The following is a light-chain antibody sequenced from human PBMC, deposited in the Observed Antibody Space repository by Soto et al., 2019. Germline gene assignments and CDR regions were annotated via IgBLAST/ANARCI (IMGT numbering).Light chain of an antibody. Sequence: EIVMTQSPVTLSVSPGERATLSCRASQNISRSLAWYQQKPGQGPSLLIYGTSTRAGGVPARFSGGGAGTHFTLTINSLEPDDFAVYYCQERGRWPRGSFGGGTKVEMK. CDR1: QNISRS. J-gene: IGKJ4*01. V-gene: IGKV3-15*01. CDR3: QERGRWPRGS. CDR2: GTS.